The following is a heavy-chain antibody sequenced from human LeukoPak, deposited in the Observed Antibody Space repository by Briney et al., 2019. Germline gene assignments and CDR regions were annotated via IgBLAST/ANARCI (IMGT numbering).Heavy chain of an antibody. D-gene: IGHD6-19*01. J-gene: IGHJ4*02. CDR1: GVPFSNYY. Sequence: PSETLSLTCAVSGVPFSNYYWRWVRQSPNQGLEWIGEINHSGYTNYNPSLKSRVTMSIDTSKNQFSLKLTSVTAADAGVYYCTRAVAGHPDWGQGTLVTVSS. V-gene: IGHV4-34*01. CDR2: INHSGYT. CDR3: TRAVAGHPD.